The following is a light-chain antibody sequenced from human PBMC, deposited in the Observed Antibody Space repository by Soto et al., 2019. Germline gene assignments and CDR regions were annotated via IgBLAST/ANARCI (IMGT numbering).Light chain of an antibody. Sequence: EIVFTQSPGTLSLSPGERATLSCRASQSVSSNYLAWYQQKPGQAPGLLIHGASSRATGIPDRFSGSGSGTDFTLTISRLEPEDFAVYYCHQYGTSPWTFGQGTKV. CDR1: QSVSSNY. J-gene: IGKJ1*01. CDR2: GAS. CDR3: HQYGTSPWT. V-gene: IGKV3-20*01.